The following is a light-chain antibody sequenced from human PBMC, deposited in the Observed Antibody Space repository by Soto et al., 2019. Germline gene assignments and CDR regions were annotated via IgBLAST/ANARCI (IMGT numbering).Light chain of an antibody. CDR1: SSDVGGYNY. Sequence: QSALTQPASVSGSPGQSITISCTGTSSDVGGYNYVSWYQHHAGKAPRLMIYASSNRPSGVSHRFSGSRSGNTASLTISGLQAEDEADYYCSSYTSSSTLEVFGGGTQLTVL. V-gene: IGLV2-14*01. CDR3: SSYTSSSTLEV. CDR2: ASS. J-gene: IGLJ7*01.